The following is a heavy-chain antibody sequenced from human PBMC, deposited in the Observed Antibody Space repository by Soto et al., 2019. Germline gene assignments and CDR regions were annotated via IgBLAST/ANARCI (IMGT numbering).Heavy chain of an antibody. J-gene: IGHJ5*02. CDR1: GYTFTSYG. V-gene: IGHV1-18*01. Sequence: ASVKVSCKASGYTFTSYGISWVRQAPGQGLEWMGWISAYNGNTNYAQKLQGRVTMTTDTSTSTAYMELRSLRSDDTAVYYCAREAGRLTTVTLWFDPWGQGTLVTVSS. CDR2: ISAYNGNT. CDR3: AREAGRLTTVTLWFDP. D-gene: IGHD4-17*01.